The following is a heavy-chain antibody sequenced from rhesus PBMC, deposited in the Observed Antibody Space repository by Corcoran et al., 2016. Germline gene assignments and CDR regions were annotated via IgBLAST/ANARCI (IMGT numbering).Heavy chain of an antibody. CDR2: SDPEDGEA. Sequence: EVQLVQSGAEVKKPGASVKISCKASGDTFTDHYLNWVRQAPGKGLEWMGRSDPEDGEADYAQNFQDRVTITADMSTDTAYMELNSLRSEDTAVYYCARGILQSFDYWGQGVLVTVSS. CDR1: GDTFTDHY. V-gene: IGHV1-111*02. D-gene: IGHD5-12*01. J-gene: IGHJ4*01. CDR3: ARGILQSFDY.